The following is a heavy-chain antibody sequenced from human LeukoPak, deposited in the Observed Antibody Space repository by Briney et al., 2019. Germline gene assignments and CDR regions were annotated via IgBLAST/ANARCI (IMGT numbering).Heavy chain of an antibody. CDR1: GFTFSNYW. Sequence: GGSLRLSCAASGFTFSNYWMSWVRQAPGKGLEWVANIKQDGSEKYYVNSVKGRFTISRDNSKNSLYLQMNSLRTEDTALYYCARWTWGHLTFDYWGQGTLVTVSS. J-gene: IGHJ4*02. CDR3: ARWTWGHLTFDY. V-gene: IGHV3-7*03. CDR2: IKQDGSEK. D-gene: IGHD3-16*01.